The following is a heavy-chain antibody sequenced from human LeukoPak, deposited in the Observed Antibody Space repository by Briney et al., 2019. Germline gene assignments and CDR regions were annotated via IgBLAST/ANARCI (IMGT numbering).Heavy chain of an antibody. J-gene: IGHJ4*02. D-gene: IGHD6-13*01. Sequence: ASVKVSCKASGYTFTRYGISWVRQAPGQGLDWMGWISNYDGTTNYAQKLQGRVTMTTDTSTSTAYMGMRSLRSDDTAGYYCAREGRAGGRSWYDYWGQGTLVTVSS. CDR2: ISNYDGTT. CDR3: AREGRAGGRSWYDY. V-gene: IGHV1-18*01. CDR1: GYTFTRYG.